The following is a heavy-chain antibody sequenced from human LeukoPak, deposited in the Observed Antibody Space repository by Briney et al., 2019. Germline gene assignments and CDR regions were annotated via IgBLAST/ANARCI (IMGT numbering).Heavy chain of an antibody. V-gene: IGHV3-66*02. Sequence: GGSLRLSCAASRFTVSSNYMSWVRQAPGKGLEWVSVIYSGGSTYYADSVKGRFTISRDNSRNTLYLQMNSLRAEDTAVYYCATTVVRGGYRTSGALDIWGQGTMVTVSS. CDR1: RFTVSSNY. J-gene: IGHJ3*02. CDR3: ATTVVRGGYRTSGALDI. D-gene: IGHD3-16*02. CDR2: IYSGGST.